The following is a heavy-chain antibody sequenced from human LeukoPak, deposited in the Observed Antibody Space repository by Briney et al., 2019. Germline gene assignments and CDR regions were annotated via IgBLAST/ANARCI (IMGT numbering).Heavy chain of an antibody. Sequence: PGGSLRLSCAVSGFTFSNYAMSWVRQTPGKGLEWVSGISRSGSNTFYADSVKGRFTISRDNSKNSVYLQMSSLRAEDTAVYYCAREVWGPEYWGQGTLVTVSS. D-gene: IGHD1-14*01. CDR1: GFTFSNYA. CDR2: ISRSGSNT. V-gene: IGHV3-23*01. CDR3: AREVWGPEY. J-gene: IGHJ4*02.